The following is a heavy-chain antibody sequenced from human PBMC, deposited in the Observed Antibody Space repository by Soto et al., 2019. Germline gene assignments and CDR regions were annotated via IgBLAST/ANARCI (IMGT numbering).Heavy chain of an antibody. D-gene: IGHD6-19*01. J-gene: IGHJ4*02. Sequence: QITLKESGPPLVKPTQTLTLTCTFSGFSLSTSGVSVGWIRQPPGKALERLALIYWDDDKRYSPSLKSRLTITKDTSKNQVVLTMTNMDPVDTATYYCAHRPNGGWLDYWGQGTLVTVSS. V-gene: IGHV2-5*02. CDR1: GFSLSTSGVS. CDR3: AHRPNGGWLDY. CDR2: IYWDDDK.